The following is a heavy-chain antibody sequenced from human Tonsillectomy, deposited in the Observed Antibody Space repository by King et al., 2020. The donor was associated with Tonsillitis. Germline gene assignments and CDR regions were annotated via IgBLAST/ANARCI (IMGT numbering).Heavy chain of an antibody. CDR1: GFTFSSYA. CDR3: AREGYRANYYAYGMDV. Sequence: VQLVESGGGVVQPGRSLRLSCAASGFTFSSYAMHWVRQAPGKGLEWVAVISYDGSNKYYADSVKGRFTISRDNSKTTLYLQMNSLRAEDTAVYYCAREGYRANYYAYGMDVWGQGTTVTVSS. CDR2: ISYDGSNK. V-gene: IGHV3-30-3*01. J-gene: IGHJ6*02. D-gene: IGHD5-18*01.